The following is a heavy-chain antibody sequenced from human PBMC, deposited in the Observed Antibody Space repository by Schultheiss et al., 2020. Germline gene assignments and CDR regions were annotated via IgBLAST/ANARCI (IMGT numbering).Heavy chain of an antibody. J-gene: IGHJ6*03. D-gene: IGHD2-2*02. V-gene: IGHV3-30-3*01. CDR2: ISYDGSNK. Sequence: GGSLRLSCAASGFTFSSYAMHWVRQAPGKGLEWVAVISYDGSNKYYADSVKGRFTISRDNSKNTLYLQMNSLRAEDTAVYYCARDRYIRSDFHYYMDVWGKGTTVTVS. CDR1: GFTFSSYA. CDR3: ARDRYIRSDFHYYMDV.